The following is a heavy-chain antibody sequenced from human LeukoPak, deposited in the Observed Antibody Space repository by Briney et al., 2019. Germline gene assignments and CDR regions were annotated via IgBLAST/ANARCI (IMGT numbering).Heavy chain of an antibody. CDR2: INPNSGGT. D-gene: IGHD2-2*01. CDR3: ARGPIVVVAAAGNFDY. Sequence: ASVKVSCKASGYTLTGYYRHWVRPAPGQGLEWMGWINPNSGGTNYAQKFQGRVTMTRDTSIRTAYMELSRLRSDDTAVYYCARGPIVVVAAAGNFDYWGQGTLVTVSS. CDR1: GYTLTGYY. V-gene: IGHV1-2*02. J-gene: IGHJ4*02.